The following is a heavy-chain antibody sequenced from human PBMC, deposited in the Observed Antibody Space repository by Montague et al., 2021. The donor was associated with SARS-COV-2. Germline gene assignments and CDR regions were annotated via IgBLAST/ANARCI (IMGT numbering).Heavy chain of an antibody. Sequence: PALVKSTQTLTLTCTVSGFSLNTNGLGVGWIRQPPGEAPAWLALIYWDYDKRYSPSLKTRLTITKDTSRNQVVLTMTNVDPGDTGTYFCARYTSRMYGSFDYWGQGALVSVSS. V-gene: IGHV2-5*02. CDR2: IYWDYDK. CDR1: GFSLNTNGLG. J-gene: IGHJ4*02. CDR3: ARYTSRMYGSFDY. D-gene: IGHD3-16*02.